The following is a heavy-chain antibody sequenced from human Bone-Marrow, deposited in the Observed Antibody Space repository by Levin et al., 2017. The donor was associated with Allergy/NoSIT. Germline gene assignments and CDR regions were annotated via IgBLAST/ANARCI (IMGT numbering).Heavy chain of an antibody. CDR2: IYTSGST. Sequence: SETLSLTCTVSGGSISSGSYYWSWIRQPAGTGLEWIGRIYTSGSTNYNPSLKSRVTISVDTSKNQFSLKLSSVTAADTAVYYCARDRSSWYRSRDNWFDPWGQGTLVTVSS. J-gene: IGHJ5*02. CDR3: ARDRSSWYRSRDNWFDP. D-gene: IGHD6-13*01. CDR1: GGSISSGSYY. V-gene: IGHV4-61*02.